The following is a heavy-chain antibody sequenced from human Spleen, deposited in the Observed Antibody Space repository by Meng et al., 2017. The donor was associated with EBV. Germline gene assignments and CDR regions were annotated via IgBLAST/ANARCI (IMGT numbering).Heavy chain of an antibody. CDR3: ARDQGVASAIDY. CDR2: VKSYSGDT. Sequence: QRLQFGAEVKEPGASVKVSCKASGYTFTRSDLSWVRQAPGQGLEWVGRVKSYSGDTYYAEKFQGRVILTTDTSTSTAYMELRGLRSDDTAVYYCARDQGVASAIDYWGQGTLVTVSS. J-gene: IGHJ4*02. CDR1: GYTFTRSD. V-gene: IGHV1-18*01. D-gene: IGHD3-3*01.